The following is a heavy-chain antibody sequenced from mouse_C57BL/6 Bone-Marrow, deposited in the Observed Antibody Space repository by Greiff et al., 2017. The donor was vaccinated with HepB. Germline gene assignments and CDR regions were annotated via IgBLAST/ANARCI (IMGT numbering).Heavy chain of an antibody. CDR1: GFTFSSYG. CDR3: ARQSGFAY. V-gene: IGHV5-6*02. J-gene: IGHJ3*01. CDR2: ISSGGSYT. Sequence: DVKLVESGGDLVKPGGSLKLSCAASGFTFSSYGMSWVRQTPDKRLEWVATISSGGSYTYYPDSVKGRFTISRDNAKNTLYLQMSSLKSEDTAMYYCARQSGFAYWGQGTLVTVSA.